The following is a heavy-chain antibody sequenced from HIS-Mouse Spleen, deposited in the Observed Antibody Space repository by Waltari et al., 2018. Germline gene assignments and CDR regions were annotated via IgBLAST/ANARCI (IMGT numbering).Heavy chain of an antibody. CDR3: AREIPYSSSWYDWYFDL. J-gene: IGHJ2*01. V-gene: IGHV4-39*07. CDR1: GVSISSRSHS. D-gene: IGHD6-13*01. CDR2: IYYSGST. Sequence: QLQLQESGPGLVKPSETLSLTCIVSGVSISSRSHSWGWIRQPPGKGLEWIGSIYYSGSTYYNPSLKSRVTISVDTSKNQFSLKLSSVTAADTAVYYCAREIPYSSSWYDWYFDLWGRGTLVTVSS.